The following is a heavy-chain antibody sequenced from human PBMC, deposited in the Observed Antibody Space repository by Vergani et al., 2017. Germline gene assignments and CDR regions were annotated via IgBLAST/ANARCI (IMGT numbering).Heavy chain of an antibody. Sequence: VQLLESGGGLVQPGGSLRLSCAASGFTFSSYAMSWIRQPPGKGLEWIGYIYHSGSTYYNPSLKSRVTISVDRSKNQFSLKLSSVTAADTAVYYCARENPADHSRYYYYYYMDVWGKGTTVTVSS. J-gene: IGHJ6*03. CDR1: GFTFSSYA. V-gene: IGHV4-4*02. CDR2: IYHSGST. D-gene: IGHD1-14*01. CDR3: ARENPADHSRYYYYYYMDV.